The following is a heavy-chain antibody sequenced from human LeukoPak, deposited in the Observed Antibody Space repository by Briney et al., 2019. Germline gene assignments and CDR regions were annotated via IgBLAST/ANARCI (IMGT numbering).Heavy chain of an antibody. CDR3: AKDMGQYDFWSGQNYYYYMDV. CDR2: IRYDGSNK. CDR1: GFTFSSYG. J-gene: IGHJ6*03. Sequence: PGRSLRLSCAASGFTFSSYGMHWVRQAPGKGLEWVAFIRYDGSNKYYADSVKGRFTISRDNSKNTLYLQMNSLRAEDTAVYYCAKDMGQYDFWSGQNYYYYMDVWGKGTTVTVSS. V-gene: IGHV3-30*02. D-gene: IGHD3-3*01.